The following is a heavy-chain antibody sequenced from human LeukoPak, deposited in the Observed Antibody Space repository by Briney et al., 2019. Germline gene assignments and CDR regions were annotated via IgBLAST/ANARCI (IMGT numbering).Heavy chain of an antibody. CDR3: ARGYSGSSSWYEVYYYYYMDV. V-gene: IGHV4-39*07. Sequence: SETLSLTCTVSGASISSNSSYWGWIRQPPGKGLEWIGEINHSGSTNYNPSLKSRVTISVDTSKNQFSLKLSSVTAADTAVYYCARGYSGSSSWYEVYYYYYMDVWGKGTTVTVSS. CDR1: GASISSNSSY. CDR2: INHSGST. J-gene: IGHJ6*03. D-gene: IGHD6-13*01.